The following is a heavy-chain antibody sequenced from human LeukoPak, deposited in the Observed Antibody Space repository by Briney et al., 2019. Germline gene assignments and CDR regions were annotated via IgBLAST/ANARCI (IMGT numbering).Heavy chain of an antibody. Sequence: GGSLRLSCAASGFTFSSYSMNWVRQAPGKGLEWVSSISSSSSYIYYADSVKGRFTISRDNAKNSLYLQMNSLRAEDTAVYYCARFPDETRTPTNWNRDYFDYWGQGTLVTVSS. D-gene: IGHD1/OR15-1a*01. V-gene: IGHV3-21*01. CDR2: ISSSSSYI. CDR1: GFTFSSYS. J-gene: IGHJ4*02. CDR3: ARFPDETRTPTNWNRDYFDY.